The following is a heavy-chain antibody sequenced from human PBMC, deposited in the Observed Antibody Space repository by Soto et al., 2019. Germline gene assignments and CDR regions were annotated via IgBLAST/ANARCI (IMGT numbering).Heavy chain of an antibody. D-gene: IGHD3-22*01. V-gene: IGHV4-34*01. Sequence: SETLSKTYEVCVRAFSGSYWSWIRQPPGQGPAWIGEINHSGSTNYNPSLKSRVTISVDTSKNQFSLKLSSVTAADTAVYYCARGYDSSGYYYRRPSYYYYYGMDVWGQGTTVS. J-gene: IGHJ6*02. CDR2: INHSGST. CDR1: VRAFSGSY. CDR3: ARGYDSSGYYYRRPSYYYYYGMDV.